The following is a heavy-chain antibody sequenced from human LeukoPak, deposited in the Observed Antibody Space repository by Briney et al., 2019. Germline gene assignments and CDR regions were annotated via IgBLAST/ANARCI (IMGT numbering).Heavy chain of an antibody. V-gene: IGHV3-43D*03. J-gene: IGHJ4*02. CDR3: AKDLNYYDSTLPDY. CDR2: ISWDGGST. D-gene: IGHD3-22*01. CDR1: GFTFDDYA. Sequence: PGGSLRLSCAASGFTFDDYAMHWVRQAPGKGLEWVSLISWDGGSTYYADSVKGRFTISRDNSKNSLYLQMNSLRAEDTALYYCAKDLNYYDSTLPDYWGQGTLVTVSS.